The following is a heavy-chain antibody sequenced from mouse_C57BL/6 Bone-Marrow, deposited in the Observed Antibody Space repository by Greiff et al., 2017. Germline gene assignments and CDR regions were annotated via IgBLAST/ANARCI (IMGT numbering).Heavy chain of an antibody. CDR1: GFTFSSYG. CDR2: ISSGGSYT. CDR3: ARHELLRGWFAY. V-gene: IGHV5-6*01. J-gene: IGHJ3*01. D-gene: IGHD1-1*01. Sequence: DVHLVESGGDLVKPGGSLKLSCAASGFTFSSYGMSWVRQTPDKRLEWVATISSGGSYTYYPDSVKGRFTISRDNAKNTLYLQMSSLKSEDTAMYYCARHELLRGWFAYWGQGTLVTVSA.